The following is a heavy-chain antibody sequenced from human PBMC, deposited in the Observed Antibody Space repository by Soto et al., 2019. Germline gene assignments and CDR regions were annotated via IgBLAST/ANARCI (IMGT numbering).Heavy chain of an antibody. D-gene: IGHD6-13*01. V-gene: IGHV3-30-3*01. J-gene: IGHJ4*02. CDR3: ARDQGLVAAAWYYFDY. CDR2: ISYDGSNK. CDR1: GFTFSSYA. Sequence: QVQLVESGGGVVQPGRSLRLSCAASGFTFSSYAMHWVRQAPGKGLEWVAVISYDGSNKYYADSVKGRFTISRDNSKNTLYLQMNSLRAEDTAVYYCARDQGLVAAAWYYFDYWGQGTLVTVSS.